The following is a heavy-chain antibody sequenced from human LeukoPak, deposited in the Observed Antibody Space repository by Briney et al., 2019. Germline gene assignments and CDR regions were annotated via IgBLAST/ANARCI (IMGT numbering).Heavy chain of an antibody. CDR1: GYTFTSYG. J-gene: IGHJ5*02. CDR3: ARFLAAAGTSGWFYP. D-gene: IGHD6-13*01. V-gene: IGHV1-18*01. Sequence: ASVKVSCKASGYTFTSYGISWVRQAPGQGLEWMGWISAYNGNTNYAQKLQGRVTMTTDTSTSTAYMELRSLRSDDTAVYYCARFLAAAGTSGWFYPWGQGTLVTVSS. CDR2: ISAYNGNT.